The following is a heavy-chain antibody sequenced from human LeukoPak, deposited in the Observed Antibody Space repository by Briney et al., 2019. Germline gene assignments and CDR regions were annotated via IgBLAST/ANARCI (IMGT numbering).Heavy chain of an antibody. D-gene: IGHD4-11*01. V-gene: IGHV4-61*02. CDR3: ARAVITNYYYYYYMDV. CDR1: GGSISSGSYY. CDR2: IYSTGST. J-gene: IGHJ6*03. Sequence: SETLSLTCTVSGGSISSGSYYWTWIRQPAGKGLEWIGRIYSTGSTNYNPSLKSRVTISVDTSKNQISLKLSSVTAADTAVYYCARAVITNYYYYYYMDVWGKGTTVTVSS.